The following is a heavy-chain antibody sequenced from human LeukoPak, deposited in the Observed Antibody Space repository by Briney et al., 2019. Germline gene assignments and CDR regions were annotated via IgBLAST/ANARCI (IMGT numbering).Heavy chain of an antibody. Sequence: GASVKVSCKASGGTFSSYAISWVRQAPGQGLEWMGGIIPIFGTANYAQKLQGRVTMTTDTSTSTAYMELRSLRSDDTAVYYCARALGSGPDYWGQGTLVTVSS. CDR2: IIPIFGTA. J-gene: IGHJ4*02. D-gene: IGHD2-15*01. CDR3: ARALGSGPDY. CDR1: GGTFSSYA. V-gene: IGHV1-69*05.